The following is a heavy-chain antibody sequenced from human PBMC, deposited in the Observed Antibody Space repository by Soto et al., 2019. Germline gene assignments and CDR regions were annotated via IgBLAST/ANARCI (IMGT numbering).Heavy chain of an antibody. CDR1: GFTFSDAW. Sequence: LRLSCATSGFTFSDAWMNWVRQAPGKGLEWVGLIKTKADGGTIDYPAPVKGRFTISRDDSRNTLYLHMNSLKTEDTAVYYCTTAHPRGPDYWGQGTLVTVSS. J-gene: IGHJ4*02. D-gene: IGHD5-12*01. CDR3: TTAHPRGPDY. CDR2: IKTKADGGTI. V-gene: IGHV3-15*01.